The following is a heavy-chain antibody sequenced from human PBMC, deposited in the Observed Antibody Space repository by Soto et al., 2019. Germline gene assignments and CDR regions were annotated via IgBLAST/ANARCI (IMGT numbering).Heavy chain of an antibody. Sequence: SVKVSCKTSGGSFMSQAISWVRQAPGQGPEWMGGIIPFSGTVTYTQRFQGRLTLTADEPTKTAYMELSILRSEDTAVYYCARGSYDSYAGFFGMDVWGQGTKVTVSS. CDR2: IIPFSGTV. D-gene: IGHD3-10*01. CDR1: GGSFMSQA. V-gene: IGHV1-69*13. J-gene: IGHJ6*02. CDR3: ARGSYDSYAGFFGMDV.